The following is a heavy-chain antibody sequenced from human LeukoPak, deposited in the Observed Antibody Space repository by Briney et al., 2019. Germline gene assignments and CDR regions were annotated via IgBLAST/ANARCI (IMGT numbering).Heavy chain of an antibody. D-gene: IGHD3-10*01. CDR2: IWYDGNNK. V-gene: IGHV3-33*01. CDR3: ARETSGHHDY. Sequence: GRSLRLSCAASGFTFSSYAMHWVRQAPGKGLDWVAVIWYDGNNKYYADSVKGRFTISRDNSKNTLYLQMNSLRAEDTAVYYCARETSGHHDYWGQGTLVTVSS. J-gene: IGHJ4*02. CDR1: GFTFSSYA.